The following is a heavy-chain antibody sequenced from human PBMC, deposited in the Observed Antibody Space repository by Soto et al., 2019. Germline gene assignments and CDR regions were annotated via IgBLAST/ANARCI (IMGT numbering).Heavy chain of an antibody. CDR2: IYYSGST. Sequence: PSETLSLTCTVSGGSISSSSYYWGWIRQPPGKGLEWIGSIYYSGSTYYNPSLKSRVTISVDTSKNQFSLKLSSVTAADTAVYYCARHGGYFDYWGQGTLVTVSS. V-gene: IGHV4-39*01. J-gene: IGHJ4*02. CDR3: ARHGGYFDY. D-gene: IGHD3-3*01. CDR1: GGSISSSSYY.